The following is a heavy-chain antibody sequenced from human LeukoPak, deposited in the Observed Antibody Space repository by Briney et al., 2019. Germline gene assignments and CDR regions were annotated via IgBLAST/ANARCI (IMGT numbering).Heavy chain of an antibody. V-gene: IGHV3-23*01. J-gene: IGHJ4*02. CDR3: APRPSGSYYGPDY. CDR1: GFTFSSYA. D-gene: IGHD1-26*01. CDR2: ISGSGGST. Sequence: GGSLRLSCAASGFTFSSYAMSWVRQAPGKGLEWVSAISGSGGSTYYADSVKGRFTISRDNSKNTLYLQMDSLRAEDTAVYYCAPRPSGSYYGPDYWGQGTLVTVSS.